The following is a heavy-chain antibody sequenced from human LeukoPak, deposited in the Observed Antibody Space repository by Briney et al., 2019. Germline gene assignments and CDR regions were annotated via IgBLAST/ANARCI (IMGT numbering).Heavy chain of an antibody. D-gene: IGHD5-18*01. CDR1: GFTFSSYA. CDR3: ASQTTGFGYSYGLFDY. V-gene: IGHV3-23*01. Sequence: QPGGSLRLSCAASGFTFSSYAMSWVRQAPGKGLEWVSRISGSGSSTYYPDSVKGRFTISRDNSKNTLYLQMNSLRAEDTAVYYCASQTTGFGYSYGLFDYWGQGTLVTVSS. CDR2: ISGSGSST. J-gene: IGHJ4*02.